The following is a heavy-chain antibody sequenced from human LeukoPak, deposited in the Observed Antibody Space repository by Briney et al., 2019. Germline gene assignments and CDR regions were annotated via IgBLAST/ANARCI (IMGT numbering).Heavy chain of an antibody. Sequence: GGSVRLSCAVSGFTFSSYAMSCVREAPGKGLEWVSDNRGSGGSPYYTESVKGPFTISTDKSKNTLYMQINSLRAEDTAVYYCAKRGLFRYYFDYWGQGTLVTVSS. V-gene: IGHV3-23*01. CDR2: NRGSGGSP. CDR1: GFTFSSYA. D-gene: IGHD2-21*01. CDR3: AKRGLFRYYFDY. J-gene: IGHJ4*02.